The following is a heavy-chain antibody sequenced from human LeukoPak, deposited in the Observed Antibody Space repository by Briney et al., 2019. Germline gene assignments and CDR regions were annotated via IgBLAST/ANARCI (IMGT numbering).Heavy chain of an antibody. J-gene: IGHJ4*02. CDR1: GGSISSGGYY. V-gene: IGHV4-31*03. Sequence: PSETLSLTCTVSGGSISSGGYYWSWIRQHPGKGLEWIGYIYYSGSTYYNPSLKSRVTISVDTSKNQFSLKLSSVTAADTAVYYCASYYDSSGYLANYFDYWGQGTLVTVSS. CDR3: ASYYDSSGYLANYFDY. CDR2: IYYSGST. D-gene: IGHD3-22*01.